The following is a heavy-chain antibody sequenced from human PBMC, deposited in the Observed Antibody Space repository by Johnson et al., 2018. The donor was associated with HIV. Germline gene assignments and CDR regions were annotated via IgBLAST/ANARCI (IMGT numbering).Heavy chain of an antibody. Sequence: VQLVESGGGLVQPGRSLRLSCAASGFTFADYAMHWVRQAPGKGLEWVSGISWIRGSIGYADAVKGGFTISRDNAKNSLYLQMNSLRAEDTALYYCAKGIAARPPGDAFDIWGQGTMVTVSS. D-gene: IGHD6-6*01. CDR2: ISWIRGSI. CDR1: GFTFADYA. V-gene: IGHV3-9*01. CDR3: AKGIAARPPGDAFDI. J-gene: IGHJ3*02.